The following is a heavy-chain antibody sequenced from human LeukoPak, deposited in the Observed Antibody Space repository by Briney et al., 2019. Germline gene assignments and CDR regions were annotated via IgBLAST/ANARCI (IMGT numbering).Heavy chain of an antibody. J-gene: IGHJ4*02. CDR2: ISGDGET. D-gene: IGHD5-18*01. CDR3: ARVRTAMEIGAY. V-gene: IGHV3-43*02. Sequence: GGSLRLSCAASGFTSGDYAMHWVRQAPGKGLEWVSLISGDGETYYGDSVKGRFTVSRDNSKNSLYLQMSSVRAEDTALYYCARVRTAMEIGAYWGQGTLVTVSS. CDR1: GFTSGDYA.